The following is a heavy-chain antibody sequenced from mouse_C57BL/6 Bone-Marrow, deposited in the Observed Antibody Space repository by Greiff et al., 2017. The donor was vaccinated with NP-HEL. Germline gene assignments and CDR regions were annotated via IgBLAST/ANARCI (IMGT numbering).Heavy chain of an antibody. CDR3: ARKIRSREGY. D-gene: IGHD1-1*01. J-gene: IGHJ4*01. CDR2: IYPRSGNT. CDR1: GYTFTSYG. V-gene: IGHV1-81*01. Sequence: VQGVESGAELARPGASVKLSCKASGYTFTSYGISWVKQRTGQGLEWIGEIYPRSGNTYYNEKFKGKATLTADKSSSTAYMELRSLTSEDSAVYFCARKIRSREGYWGQGTSVTVSS.